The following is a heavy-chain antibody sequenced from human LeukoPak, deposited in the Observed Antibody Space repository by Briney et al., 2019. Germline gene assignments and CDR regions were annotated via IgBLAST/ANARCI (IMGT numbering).Heavy chain of an antibody. D-gene: IGHD4-17*01. CDR2: IYHTGST. CDR1: GGSFSGYY. J-gene: IGHJ3*01. V-gene: IGHV4-34*01. CDR3: ARVGYPTQRRVLSAVTIPTAGAFDV. Sequence: SETLSLTCAVYGGSFSGYYWSWIRQPPGKGLEWIGDIYHTGSTTYNPSLKSRVTTSVDTSKKQFSLRLSSVTAADTAVYYCARVGYPTQRRVLSAVTIPTAGAFDVWGQGTLVTVSS.